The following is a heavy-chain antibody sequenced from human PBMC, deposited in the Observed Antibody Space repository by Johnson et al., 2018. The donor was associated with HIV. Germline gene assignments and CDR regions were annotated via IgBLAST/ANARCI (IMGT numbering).Heavy chain of an antibody. J-gene: IGHJ3*02. D-gene: IGHD6-13*01. V-gene: IGHV3-11*04. CDR3: AKDRDSSSWYGYDAFDI. CDR2: ITSSGGTV. CDR1: GFTFSDYY. Sequence: QEQLVESGGGLVNPGGSLRLSCAASGFTFSDYYMSWIRQAPGKGLEWVSYITSSGGTVYYADSVKGRFTISRDNAKNSLYLQMNILTAEDTAVYYCAKDRDSSSWYGYDAFDIWGQGTMVTVSS.